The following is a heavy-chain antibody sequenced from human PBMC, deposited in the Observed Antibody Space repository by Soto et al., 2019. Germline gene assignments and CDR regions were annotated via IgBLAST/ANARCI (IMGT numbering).Heavy chain of an antibody. CDR2: IWNDGSNT. J-gene: IGHJ6*02. D-gene: IGHD3-10*01. V-gene: IGHV3-33*01. CDR1: GFTFSSYG. CDR3: ARARGYRGSGSYYYYGMDV. Sequence: PGGSLRLSCAASGFTFSSYGMHWVRQAPGKGLEWVAVIWNDGSNTYYADSVKGRLTISRDNSKNTLYVQMNSLRAEDTAVYYCARARGYRGSGSYYYYGMDVWGQGTTVTVSS.